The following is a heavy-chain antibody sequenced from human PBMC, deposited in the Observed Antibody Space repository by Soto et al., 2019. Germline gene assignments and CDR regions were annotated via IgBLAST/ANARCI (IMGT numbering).Heavy chain of an antibody. Sequence: SGPTLVNPTQTLTLTCTFSGFSLNSRGVGVGWVRQPPGKALEWLAIVYWDDDKRYRPSLRSRLSIRKDTPKNQVVLTLTNTDPVDTATYYCVHRGPVDETGMGFDFWGQGSLVTVSS. CDR1: GFSLNSRGVG. D-gene: IGHD3-9*01. CDR2: VYWDDDK. V-gene: IGHV2-5*02. J-gene: IGHJ4*02. CDR3: VHRGPVDETGMGFDF.